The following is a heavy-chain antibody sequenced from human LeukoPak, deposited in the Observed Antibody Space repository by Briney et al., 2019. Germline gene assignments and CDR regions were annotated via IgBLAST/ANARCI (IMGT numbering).Heavy chain of an antibody. J-gene: IGHJ4*02. CDR1: GGSISSYY. CDR3: ASEKSGFGYYFDY. V-gene: IGHV4-4*08. CDR2: IYTSGST. D-gene: IGHD3-3*01. Sequence: SETLSLTCTVSGGSISSYYWSWIRQPPGKGLEWIGRIYTSGSTNYNPSLKSRVTISVDTSKNQFSLKLSSVTAADTAVYYCASEKSGFGYYFDYWGQGTLVTVSS.